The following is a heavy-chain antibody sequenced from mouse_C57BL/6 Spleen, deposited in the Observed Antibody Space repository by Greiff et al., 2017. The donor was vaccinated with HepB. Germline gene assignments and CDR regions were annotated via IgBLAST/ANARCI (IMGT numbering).Heavy chain of an antibody. V-gene: IGHV1-72*01. Sequence: VQLQQPGAELVKPGASVKLSCKASGYTFTSYWMHWVKQRPGRGLEWIGRIDPISGGTKYNEKFQSKATLTVDKPASTAYMQLSSLTSEDAAVYYCADGFFDYWGQGTTLTVSS. CDR2: IDPISGGT. CDR1: GYTFTSYW. D-gene: IGHD2-3*01. CDR3: ADGFFDY. J-gene: IGHJ2*01.